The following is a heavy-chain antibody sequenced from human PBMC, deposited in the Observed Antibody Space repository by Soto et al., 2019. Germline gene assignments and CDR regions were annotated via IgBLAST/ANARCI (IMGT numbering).Heavy chain of an antibody. V-gene: IGHV3-23*01. CDR2: ITGTGGGT. J-gene: IGHJ6*02. Sequence: EVQLLESGGGLVQPGGSLRLSCAASGFPLSTYGMSWVRQAPGKGLEWVSSITGTGGGTYYADSVKGRFTSSRDNSNNMLYLKMNSLRVEDTAVYYCARIRGYWYGLDVWGQGTTITVSS. CDR1: GFPLSTYG. CDR3: ARIRGYWYGLDV.